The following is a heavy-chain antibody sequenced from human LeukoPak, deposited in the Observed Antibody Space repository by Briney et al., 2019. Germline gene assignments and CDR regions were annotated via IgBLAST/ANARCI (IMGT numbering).Heavy chain of an antibody. D-gene: IGHD3-10*01. J-gene: IGHJ3*02. Sequence: GGSLRLSCAASGFTFSSYSMNWVRQAPGKGLEWVSYISSSSSTIYYADSVKGRFTISRDNAKNSLYLQMNSLRAEDTAVYYCAKFGFSAPLDAFDIWGQGTMVTVSS. CDR1: GFTFSSYS. V-gene: IGHV3-48*01. CDR2: ISSSSSTI. CDR3: AKFGFSAPLDAFDI.